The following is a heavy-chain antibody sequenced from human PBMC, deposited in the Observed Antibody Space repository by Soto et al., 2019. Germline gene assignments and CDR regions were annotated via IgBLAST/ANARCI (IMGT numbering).Heavy chain of an antibody. V-gene: IGHV3-23*01. Sequence: GGSLRLSCAASGFTFRNYAMTWARQAPGRGLEWVSSLLRSGSSAYYADSVRGRFTISSDTSANSLYLQMDNLRAEDTAIYYCAKDAISGDGIWLMDSWGQGTVVTVSS. CDR1: GFTFRNYA. D-gene: IGHD4-17*01. CDR3: AKDAISGDGIWLMDS. J-gene: IGHJ5*02. CDR2: LLRSGSSA.